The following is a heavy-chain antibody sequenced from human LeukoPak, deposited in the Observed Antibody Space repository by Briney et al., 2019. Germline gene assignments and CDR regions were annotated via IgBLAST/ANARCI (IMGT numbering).Heavy chain of an antibody. J-gene: IGHJ3*02. CDR2: ISASGGST. CDR1: GFTFSSFA. D-gene: IGHD3-22*01. CDR3: AKGFYDNSASGVFDI. V-gene: IGHV3-23*01. Sequence: PGGSLRLSCAASGFTFSSFATSWVRQAPGKGLEWVSGISASGGSTYYADSVKGRFTISRDNSKNTLYLQMKSLRAEDTAVYYCAKGFYDNSASGVFDIWGQGTMVTVSS.